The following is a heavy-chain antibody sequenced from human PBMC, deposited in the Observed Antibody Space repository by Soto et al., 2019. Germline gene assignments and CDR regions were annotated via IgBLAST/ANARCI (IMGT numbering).Heavy chain of an antibody. V-gene: IGHV4-34*01. CDR1: GGSFSGYD. D-gene: IGHD2-8*02. CDR3: ARDKITGLFDY. J-gene: IGHJ4*02. Sequence: ETLSLTCAVYGGSFSGYDWTWIRQPPGTGLEWIGEINHSGSTNYNPSLKSRVTISVDTSKNQFSLKPTSVTAADTAVYYCARDKITGLFDYWGQGTLGTVSS. CDR2: INHSGST.